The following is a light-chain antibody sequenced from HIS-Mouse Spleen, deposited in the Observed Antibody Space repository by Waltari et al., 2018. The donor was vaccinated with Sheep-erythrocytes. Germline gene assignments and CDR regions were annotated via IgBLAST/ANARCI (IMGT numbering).Light chain of an antibody. CDR3: CSYAGSYNHV. V-gene: IGLV1-40*01. Sequence: QSVLTQPPSVSGAPGQRVTISCTGRSPHIGAGYDVHWYQQLPGTAPKLMIYDVSKRPSGVPDRFSGSKSGNTASLTISGLQAEDEADYYCCSYAGSYNHVFATGTKVTVL. CDR1: SPHIGAGYD. CDR2: DVS. J-gene: IGLJ1*01.